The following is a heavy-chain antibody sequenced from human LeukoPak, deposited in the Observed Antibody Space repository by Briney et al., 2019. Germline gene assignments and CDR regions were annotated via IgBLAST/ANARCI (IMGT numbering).Heavy chain of an antibody. D-gene: IGHD6-19*01. J-gene: IGHJ1*01. CDR2: IYYSGSA. Sequence: PSETLSLTCTVSGGSISSYYWGWIRQTPGKGLEWIGTIYYSGSAYYNPSLRSRVTISVDTSKNQFSLNLNSVTAADTAVYYCARGTLVAGTGHWGQGTLVTVSS. CDR1: GGSISSYY. V-gene: IGHV4-59*12. CDR3: ARGTLVAGTGH.